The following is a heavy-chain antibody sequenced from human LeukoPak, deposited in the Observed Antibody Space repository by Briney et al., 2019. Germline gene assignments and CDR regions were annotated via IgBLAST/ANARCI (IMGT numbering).Heavy chain of an antibody. V-gene: IGHV4-34*01. J-gene: IGHJ3*02. CDR1: GGSFSGYY. Sequence: SETLSLTCAVYGGSFSGYYWSWIRQPPGKGLECIGEINHSGSTNYNPSLKSRVTISVDTSKNQFSLKLSSVTAADTAVYYCARKPRINCSGGSCRTRSAFDIWGQGTMVTVSS. CDR3: ARKPRINCSGGSCRTRSAFDI. CDR2: INHSGST. D-gene: IGHD2-15*01.